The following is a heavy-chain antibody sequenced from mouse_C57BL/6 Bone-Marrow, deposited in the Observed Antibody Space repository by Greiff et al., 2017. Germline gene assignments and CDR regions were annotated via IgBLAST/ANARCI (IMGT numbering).Heavy chain of an antibody. CDR2: IYPRSGNT. V-gene: IGHV1-81*01. CDR3: ARFWGY. D-gene: IGHD4-1*01. Sequence: VQLQQSGAELARPGASVKLSCKASGYTFTSYGISWVKQRTGQGLEWIGEIYPRSGNTYYNEKFKGKATLTADKSSSTAYMELRSLTSEDSAVYFCARFWGYWGQGTTLTVSS. J-gene: IGHJ2*01. CDR1: GYTFTSYG.